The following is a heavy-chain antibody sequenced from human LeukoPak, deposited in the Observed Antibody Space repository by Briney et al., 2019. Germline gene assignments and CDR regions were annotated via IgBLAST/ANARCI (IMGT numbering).Heavy chain of an antibody. J-gene: IGHJ4*02. D-gene: IGHD3-22*01. Sequence: NPGGSLRLSCAASGFTFSSYSMNWVRQAPGKGLEWIGSIYYSGSTYYNPSLKSRVTISVDTSKNQFSLKLSSVTAADTAVYYCARHLGDYYDSSGPRDYWGQGTLVTVSS. CDR3: ARHLGDYYDSSGPRDY. CDR1: GFTFSSYSMN. CDR2: IYYSGST. V-gene: IGHV4-39*01.